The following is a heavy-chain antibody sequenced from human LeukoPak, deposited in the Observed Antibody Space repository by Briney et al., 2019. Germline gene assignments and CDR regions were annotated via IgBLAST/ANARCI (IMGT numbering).Heavy chain of an antibody. Sequence: PSETLSLTCAVYGGSFSGYYWSWIRQPPGKGLEWIGEINHSGSTNYNPSLKSRVTISVDTSKNQFSLKLSSVTAEDTAVYYCARGLWPAAITTCGMDVWGQGTTVTVSS. CDR3: ARGLWPAAITTCGMDV. CDR1: GGSFSGYY. V-gene: IGHV4-34*01. CDR2: INHSGST. J-gene: IGHJ6*02. D-gene: IGHD2-2*01.